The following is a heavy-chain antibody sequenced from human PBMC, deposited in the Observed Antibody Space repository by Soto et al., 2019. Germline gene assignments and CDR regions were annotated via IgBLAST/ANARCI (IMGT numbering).Heavy chain of an antibody. Sequence: SETLSLPCTVSGGPISSYLWSWIRQPPGKGLEWIGYIYYSGSTNYNPSLKSRVTISVDTSKNQFSLKLSSVTAADTAVYYCARAPRYQDDAFDIWGQGTMVTVSS. J-gene: IGHJ3*02. D-gene: IGHD1-20*01. CDR3: ARAPRYQDDAFDI. V-gene: IGHV4-59*01. CDR1: GGPISSYL. CDR2: IYYSGST.